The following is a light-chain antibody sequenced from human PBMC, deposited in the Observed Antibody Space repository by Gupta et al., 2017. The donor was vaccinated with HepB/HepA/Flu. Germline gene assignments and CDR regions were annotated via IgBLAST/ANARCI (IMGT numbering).Light chain of an antibody. Sequence: QSVLNQPPSASRPPGQRVTISWSGSSSNIGSNFVYWYQQLPGTAPKLLIYKNNQRPSGVPDRVSGSKSGTSASLAISGLRSEDEADYFCAAWDDSLNSVIFGGGTKLTVL. CDR1: SSNIGSNF. J-gene: IGLJ2*01. V-gene: IGLV1-47*01. CDR2: KNN. CDR3: AAWDDSLNSVI.